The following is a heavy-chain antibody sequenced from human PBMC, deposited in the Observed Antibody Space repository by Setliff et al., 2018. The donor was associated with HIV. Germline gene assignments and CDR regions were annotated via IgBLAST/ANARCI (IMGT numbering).Heavy chain of an antibody. V-gene: IGHV3-23*01. D-gene: IGHD5-12*01. CDR1: GFTFSTYA. CDR2: ISGSGGTT. J-gene: IGHJ6*02. CDR3: ANRGYSGYDYSNYYYYGMDV. Sequence: LRLSCAASGFTFSTYAMTWVRQGPGKGLEWVSVISGSGGTTYYADFVKGRFTISRDNSKNTLYLQMNSLRAEDTAVYYCANRGYSGYDYSNYYYYGMDVWGQGTTVTVSS.